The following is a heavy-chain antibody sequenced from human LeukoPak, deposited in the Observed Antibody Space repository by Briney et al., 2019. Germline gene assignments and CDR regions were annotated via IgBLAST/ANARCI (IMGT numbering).Heavy chain of an antibody. Sequence: SETLSLTCTVSGGSISSSSYYWGWIRQPPGKGLEWIGSIYYSGSTYYNPSLKSRVTISVDTSKNQFSLRLSSVTAADTAVYYCARHSHYYDMDYWGQGTLVTVSS. J-gene: IGHJ4*02. V-gene: IGHV4-39*01. CDR2: IYYSGST. D-gene: IGHD3-22*01. CDR3: ARHSHYYDMDY. CDR1: GGSISSSSYY.